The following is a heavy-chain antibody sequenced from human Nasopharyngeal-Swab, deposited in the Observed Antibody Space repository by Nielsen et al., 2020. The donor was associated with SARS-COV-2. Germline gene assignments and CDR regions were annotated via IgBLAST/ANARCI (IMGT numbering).Heavy chain of an antibody. Sequence: ASVKVSCKASGYTFTSNVLNWVRQAPGQGPEYIVWISTKTGAPTYAQAFTGRFVISLDTSVSTTYLQISSLKADDTAVYYCARENQEYANTRIDYWGQGTQVTVSS. CDR3: ARENQEYANTRIDY. D-gene: IGHD2-2*01. J-gene: IGHJ4*02. CDR1: GYTFTSNV. CDR2: ISTKTGAP. V-gene: IGHV7-4-1*02.